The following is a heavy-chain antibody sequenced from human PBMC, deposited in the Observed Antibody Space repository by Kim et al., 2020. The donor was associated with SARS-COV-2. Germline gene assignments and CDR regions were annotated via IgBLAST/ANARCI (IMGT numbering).Heavy chain of an antibody. D-gene: IGHD6-13*01. CDR1: GGSISSYY. J-gene: IGHJ5*02. Sequence: SETLSLTCTVSGGSISSYYWSWIRQPPGKGLEWIGYIYYSGSTNYNPSLKSRVTISVDTSKNQFSLKLSSVTAADTAVYYCARVGKSLIAAAGNGLRGVIDPWGQGTLVTVSS. CDR2: IYYSGST. CDR3: ARVGKSLIAAAGNGLRGVIDP. V-gene: IGHV4-59*13.